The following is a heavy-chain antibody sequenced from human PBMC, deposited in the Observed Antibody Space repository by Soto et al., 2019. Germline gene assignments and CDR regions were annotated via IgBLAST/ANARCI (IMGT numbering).Heavy chain of an antibody. Sequence: ASQKISRDRSSYGFGRCLVSGGRQILGKGLEWMGRIDPSDSYTNYSPSFQGHVTISADKSISTAYLQWSSLKASDTAMYYCARSPLGSPNGSGSYYYYYGMDVWVQGTTVTVSS. J-gene: IGHJ6*02. D-gene: IGHD3-10*01. CDR2: IDPSDSYT. CDR3: ARSPLGSPNGSGSYYYYYGMDV. V-gene: IGHV5-10-1*01. CDR1: SYGFGRCL.